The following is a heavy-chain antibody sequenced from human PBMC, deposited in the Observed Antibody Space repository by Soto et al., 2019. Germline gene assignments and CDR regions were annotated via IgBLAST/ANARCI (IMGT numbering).Heavy chain of an antibody. V-gene: IGHV3-21*01. D-gene: IGHD3-3*01. CDR3: ARAYDFWSGYYSDY. J-gene: IGHJ4*02. CDR1: GFTFSNYT. Sequence: GGSLRLSCAASGFTFSNYTMNWVRQAPGKGLEWVSIISSSSSYIRYADSVKGRLTISRDNAKNSLYLQMSSLRAEDTAVYYCARAYDFWSGYYSDYWGQGTLVTVSS. CDR2: ISSSSSYI.